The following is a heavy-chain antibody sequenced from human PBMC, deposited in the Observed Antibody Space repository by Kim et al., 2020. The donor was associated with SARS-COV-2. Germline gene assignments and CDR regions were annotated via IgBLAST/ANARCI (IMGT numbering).Heavy chain of an antibody. CDR3: VKRSVLHDYYYDF. CDR2: ISADARDT. J-gene: IGHJ4*02. CDR1: GFTFSGYP. D-gene: IGHD3-16*01. Sequence: GGSLRLSCSASGFTFSGYPMHWVRQAPGKGLQYVSAISADARDTYYADSVKGRFTISRDNSKNILSLQMSGLRTEDTAVYYCVKRSVLHDYYYDFWGQGTLVTVSS. V-gene: IGHV3-64D*06.